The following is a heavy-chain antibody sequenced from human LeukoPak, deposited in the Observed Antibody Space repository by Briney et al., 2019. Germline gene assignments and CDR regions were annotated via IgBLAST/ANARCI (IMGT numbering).Heavy chain of an antibody. CDR1: GGSFSGYY. Sequence: SETLSLTCAVYGGSFSGYYWSWIRQPPGKGLEWSGEINHSGSTNYNPSLKSRVTISVDTSKNQFSLKLSSVTAADTAVYYCARETYYYSSGSYLFDYWGQGTLVTVSS. J-gene: IGHJ4*02. V-gene: IGHV4-34*01. CDR3: ARETYYYSSGSYLFDY. CDR2: INHSGST. D-gene: IGHD3-10*01.